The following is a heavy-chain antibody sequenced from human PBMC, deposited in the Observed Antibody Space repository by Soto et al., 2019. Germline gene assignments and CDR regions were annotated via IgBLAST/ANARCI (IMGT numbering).Heavy chain of an antibody. J-gene: IGHJ4*02. CDR1: GYSFSSYW. Sequence: PGESLKISCKGSGYSFSSYWIAWVRQMPGKGLGWMGIIYPGDSDTRYSPSFQGQVTISADKSITTAYLQWRSLKASDTAMYYCARRDSSGYYMYDYWGQGTLVTVSS. CDR2: IYPGDSDT. D-gene: IGHD3-22*01. CDR3: ARRDSSGYYMYDY. V-gene: IGHV5-51*03.